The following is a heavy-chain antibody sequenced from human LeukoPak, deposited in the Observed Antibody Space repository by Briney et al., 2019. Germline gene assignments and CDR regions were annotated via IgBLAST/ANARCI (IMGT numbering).Heavy chain of an antibody. J-gene: IGHJ4*02. D-gene: IGHD2-2*01. CDR2: INPNSGGT. V-gene: IGHV1-2*02. CDR3: ARERIVVVPAAMGY. CDR1: GYTFTGYY. Sequence: ASVKVSCTASGYTFTGYYMHWVRQAPGQGLEWMGWINPNSGGTNYAQKFQGRVTMTRDTSISTAYMELSRLRSDDTAVYYCARERIVVVPAAMGYWGQGTLVTVSS.